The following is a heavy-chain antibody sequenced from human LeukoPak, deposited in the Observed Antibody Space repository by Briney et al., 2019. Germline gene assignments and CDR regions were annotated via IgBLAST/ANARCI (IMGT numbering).Heavy chain of an antibody. CDR3: ARDALVGATGNWFDP. J-gene: IGHJ5*02. CDR1: GYTFTSYG. CDR2: ISAYNGNT. D-gene: IGHD1-26*01. V-gene: IGHV1-18*01. Sequence: ASVKVSCKASGYTFTSYGISWVRQAPGQGLEWMGWISAYNGNTNYAQKLQGRVTMTTDTSTSTAYMELRRLRSDDTAVYYCARDALVGATGNWFDPWGQGTLVTVSS.